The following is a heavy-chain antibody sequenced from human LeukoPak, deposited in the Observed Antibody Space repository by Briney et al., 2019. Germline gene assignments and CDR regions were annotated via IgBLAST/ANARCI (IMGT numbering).Heavy chain of an antibody. CDR2: IYYSGST. CDR1: GGSISSGSYY. Sequence: SQTLSLTCTVSGGSISSGSYYWSWIRQPAGKGLVWIGSIYYSGSTYYNPSLKSRVTISVDTSKHKFSLKLSSVTAADTAVYYCASEISGSYWDYWGQGTLVTVSS. D-gene: IGHD1-26*01. CDR3: ASEISGSYWDY. V-gene: IGHV4-61*02. J-gene: IGHJ4*02.